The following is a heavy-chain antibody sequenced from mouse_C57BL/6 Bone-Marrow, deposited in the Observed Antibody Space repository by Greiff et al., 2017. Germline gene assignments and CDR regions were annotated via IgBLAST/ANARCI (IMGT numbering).Heavy chain of an antibody. D-gene: IGHD1-1*01. CDR1: GYTFTSYG. CDR2: IYPRSGNT. CDR3: ARSDYYGSRRDFDY. V-gene: IGHV1-81*01. J-gene: IGHJ2*01. Sequence: QVQLQQSGAELARPGASVKLSCKASGYTFTSYGISWVKQRTGQGLEWIGEIYPRSGNTYYNEKFKGKAKLTADKSSSTAYMELRSLTSEDSAVYFCARSDYYGSRRDFDYWGQGTTLTVSS.